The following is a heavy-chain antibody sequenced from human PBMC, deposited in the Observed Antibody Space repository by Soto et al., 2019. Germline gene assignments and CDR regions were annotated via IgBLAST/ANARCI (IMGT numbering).Heavy chain of an antibody. J-gene: IGHJ6*01. CDR3: PVRGNYLRMEG. Sequence: QVQLVQSGAEVKKPGASVKVSCKASGYTFTSYYMHWVRLAPGQGLEWMGIINPDGGGTSYAQQFQGRVIMTRDPSTSTVYIEISSLRSEDKAVYYCPVRGNYLRMEGWGQGNTVTVSS. V-gene: IGHV1-46*01. CDR1: GYTFTSYY. D-gene: IGHD4-4*01. CDR2: INPDGGGT.